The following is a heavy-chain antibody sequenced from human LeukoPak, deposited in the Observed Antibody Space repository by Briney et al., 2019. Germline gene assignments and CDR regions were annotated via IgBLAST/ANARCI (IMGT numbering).Heavy chain of an antibody. CDR1: GITFGDYA. CDR3: TTPSSGSLEAEAFDI. J-gene: IGHJ3*02. D-gene: IGHD3-22*01. CDR2: IRSELYGGTT. V-gene: IGHV3-49*04. Sequence: GGSLRLSCTASGITFGDYAMSWVRQAPGEGLEWVGVIRSELYGGTTEYAASVKGRVTISRDDSKSIAYLQMNSLKIEDTAVYYCTTPSSGSLEAEAFDIWGQGTVVTVSS.